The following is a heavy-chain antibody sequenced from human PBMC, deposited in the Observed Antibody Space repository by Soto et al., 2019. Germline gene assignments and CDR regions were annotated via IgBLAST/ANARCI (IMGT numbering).Heavy chain of an antibody. CDR1: GFIFSGSA. CDR2: IRSKANSYAT. J-gene: IGHJ4*02. V-gene: IGHV3-73*02. CDR3: NRRYFYDSSGDYQGDY. Sequence: EVQLVESGGGLVQPGGSLKLSCAASGFIFSGSAMHWVRQASGRGLEWVGRIRSKANSYATHYGASMKGRFTISRDDSKNMAYLKMNSLKTEDTAVYYCNRRYFYDSSGDYQGDYWGQGTLVTVSS. D-gene: IGHD3-22*01.